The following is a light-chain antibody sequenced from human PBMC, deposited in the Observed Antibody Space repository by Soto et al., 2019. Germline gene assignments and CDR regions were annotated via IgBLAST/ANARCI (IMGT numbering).Light chain of an antibody. CDR1: NTDVGGYNY. Sequence: QSVQTQPASVSGSPGQSITVSCTGTNTDVGGYNYVSWYQHRPGKAPRLMIYEVRNRLSGVSNRFSGSKSGNTASLTISGLQSEDEADYYCTSYTPTGALVFGSGTQLTVL. CDR3: TSYTPTGALV. V-gene: IGLV2-14*01. J-gene: IGLJ6*01. CDR2: EVR.